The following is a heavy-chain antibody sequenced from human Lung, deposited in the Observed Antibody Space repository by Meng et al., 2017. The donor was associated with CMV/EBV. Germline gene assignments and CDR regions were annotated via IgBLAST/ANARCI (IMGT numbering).Heavy chain of an antibody. CDR2: IHHSGST. CDR1: GYSISSGYY. V-gene: IGHV4-38-2*02. J-gene: IGHJ5*02. CDR3: AKVHRILNWCDP. Sequence: GSLRLSCTVSGYSISSGYYWGWIRQSPEKEVEWIGSIHHSGSTYYNPSLKSRVTISMDAPNDQFSLNLNSVTAADTAVSYCAKVHRILNWCDPWGRGILVTVSS. D-gene: IGHD2/OR15-2a*01.